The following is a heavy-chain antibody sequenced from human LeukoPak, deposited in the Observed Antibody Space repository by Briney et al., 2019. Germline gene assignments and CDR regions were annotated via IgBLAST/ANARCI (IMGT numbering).Heavy chain of an antibody. CDR3: ARGGTYYYDRSGYYPDY. J-gene: IGHJ4*02. CDR2: IYYSGST. CDR1: GGSISSSSYY. D-gene: IGHD3-22*01. Sequence: PSETLSLTCTVSGGSISSSSYYWSWIRQPPGKGLEWIGYIYYSGSTNYNPSLKSRVTISVDTSKNHFSLKLSSVTPADTAVYYCARGGTYYYDRSGYYPDYWGQGTLVTASS. V-gene: IGHV4-61*01.